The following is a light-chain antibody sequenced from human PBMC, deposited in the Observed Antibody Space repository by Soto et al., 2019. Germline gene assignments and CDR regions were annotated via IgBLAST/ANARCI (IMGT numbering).Light chain of an antibody. J-gene: IGKJ4*01. CDR3: QQYNTYPLT. CDR1: QGIYNY. CDR2: AAS. Sequence: DIQMTQSPSSLSASIGDRVTITCRASQGIYNYLAWFQQRPGKAPKSLIYAASTLRRGVPSKFSGSGSGTLFTLTITNLQPEDFATYYCQQYNTYPLTFGGGTTLEIK. V-gene: IGKV1-16*02.